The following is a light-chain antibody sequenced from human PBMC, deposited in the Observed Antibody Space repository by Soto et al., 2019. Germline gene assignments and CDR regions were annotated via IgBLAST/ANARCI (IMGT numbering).Light chain of an antibody. CDR3: QHYDNTPPSVT. Sequence: EIVLTQSPDTLSLSPGERATLSCRASQSVSSDYLVWYQQKPGQAPRLLIYGASRRATGIPDRFSGGGSGTDFIPNISRLEPEDFAVYYCQHYDNTPPSVTFGPGTKVDIK. V-gene: IGKV3-20*01. CDR2: GAS. CDR1: QSVSSDY. J-gene: IGKJ3*01.